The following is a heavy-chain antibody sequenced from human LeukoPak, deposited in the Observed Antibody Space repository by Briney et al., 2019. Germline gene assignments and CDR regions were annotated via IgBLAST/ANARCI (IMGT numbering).Heavy chain of an antibody. CDR3: ANLDGSSGWPFDY. CDR2: ISYDGSNK. V-gene: IGHV3-30*18. D-gene: IGHD6-19*01. CDR1: GFTFSSYG. Sequence: PGGSLRLSCAASGFTFSSYGMHWVRQAPDKGLEWVAVISYDGSNKYYADSVKGRFTISRDNSKNTLYLQMNSLRAEDTAVYYCANLDGSSGWPFDYWGQGTLVTVSS. J-gene: IGHJ4*02.